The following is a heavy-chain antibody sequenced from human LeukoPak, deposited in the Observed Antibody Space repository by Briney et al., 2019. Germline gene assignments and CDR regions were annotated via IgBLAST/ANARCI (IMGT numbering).Heavy chain of an antibody. CDR2: ISSSSGSI. D-gene: IGHD1-1*01. J-gene: IGHJ4*02. V-gene: IGHV3-21*01. CDR3: ARDWNYFSC. Sequence: PGGSLRLSCAASGFTFSSYSMNWVRQAPGKGLEWVSSISSSSGSIYYADSVKGRFTISRDNAKNSVYLQMNSLRAEDTAVYYCARDWNYFSCWSQGTLVTVSS. CDR1: GFTFSSYS.